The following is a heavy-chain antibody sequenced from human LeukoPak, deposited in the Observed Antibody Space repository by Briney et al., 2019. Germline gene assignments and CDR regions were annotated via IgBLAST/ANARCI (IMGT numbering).Heavy chain of an antibody. CDR1: GYSFTNYW. J-gene: IGHJ6*03. D-gene: IGHD5-18*01. CDR2: IYYDDSET. V-gene: IGHV5-51*01. Sequence: GESLKISCMGGGYSFTNYWIVWVRQMPGKGLEWMGVIYYDDSETQYSPSFQGQVTISADKSISTAYLQWSSLKASDTAMYYCARRLGYSYGRYYMDVWGKGTTVTVSS. CDR3: ARRLGYSYGRYYMDV.